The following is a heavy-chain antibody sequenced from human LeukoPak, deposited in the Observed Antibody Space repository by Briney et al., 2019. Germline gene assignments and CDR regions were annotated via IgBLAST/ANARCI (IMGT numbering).Heavy chain of an antibody. J-gene: IGHJ6*04. CDR3: AKDKVALTGGRVDV. CDR2: ISSSGSTT. CDR1: GLTFSSYT. Sequence: GGSLRLSCAASGLTFSSYTMNWVRQAPGKGLDWVSYISSSGSTTYYADSVKGRFTISRDNAKNSLYLQMKSLRAEDTAVYYCAKDKVALTGGRVDVWGKGTTVTVSS. V-gene: IGHV3-48*01. D-gene: IGHD7-27*01.